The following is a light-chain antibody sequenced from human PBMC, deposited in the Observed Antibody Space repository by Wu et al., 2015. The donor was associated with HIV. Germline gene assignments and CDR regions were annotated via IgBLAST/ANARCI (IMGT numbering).Light chain of an antibody. J-gene: IGKJ4*01. CDR3: QLYGTSPQVT. CDR2: GAS. Sequence: DIVLSQYPGTLSLSPGERATLSCRASQSVSSSYLAWYQQKPGQAPRLLIHGASSRAAGIPDRFSGGGSGTDFTLTISRLEPEDFAVYYCQLYGTSPQVTFGGGTKVEIK. V-gene: IGKV3-20*01. CDR1: QSVSSSY.